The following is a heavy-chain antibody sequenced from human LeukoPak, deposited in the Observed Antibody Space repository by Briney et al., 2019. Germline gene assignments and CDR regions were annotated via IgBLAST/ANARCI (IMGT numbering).Heavy chain of an antibody. V-gene: IGHV4-31*03. CDR2: IYYSGST. CDR1: GGSISSGGYY. J-gene: IGHJ4*02. Sequence: SQTLSFTCTVSGGSISSGGYYWSWIRQHPGKGLEWIGYIYYSGSTYYNPSLKSRATISVDTSTNQFSLKLSSVTAADTAVYYCARTYSSGWPFDYWGQGTLVTVSS. D-gene: IGHD6-19*01. CDR3: ARTYSSGWPFDY.